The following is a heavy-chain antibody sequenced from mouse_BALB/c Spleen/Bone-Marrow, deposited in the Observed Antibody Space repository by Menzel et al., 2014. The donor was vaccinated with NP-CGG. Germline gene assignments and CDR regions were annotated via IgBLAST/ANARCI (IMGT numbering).Heavy chain of an antibody. Sequence: GAELVKPGASVKLSCKASGYTFTSYWMHWVKQRPGQGLEWIGEIDPSDSYTNYNQKFKGKATLTVDKSSSTAYMQLSSLTSEDSAVYYCARGLYGNSGYWGQGTTLTVSS. CDR3: ARGLYGNSGY. V-gene: IGHV1-69*02. CDR2: IDPSDSYT. CDR1: GYTFTSYW. J-gene: IGHJ2*01. D-gene: IGHD2-1*01.